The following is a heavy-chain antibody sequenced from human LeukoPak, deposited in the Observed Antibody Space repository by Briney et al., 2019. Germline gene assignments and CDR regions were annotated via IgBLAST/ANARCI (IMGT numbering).Heavy chain of an antibody. CDR2: FDPEDGET. CDR1: GYTLTELS. D-gene: IGHD3-22*01. Sequence: ASVKVSCKVSGYTLTELSMHWVRQAPGKGLEWMGGFDPEDGETIYAQKFQGRVTMTEDTSTDTAYMELSSLRSEDTAVCYCATVIGYDSSGYYYVLAFDIWGQGTMVTVSS. CDR3: ATVIGYDSSGYYYVLAFDI. J-gene: IGHJ3*02. V-gene: IGHV1-24*01.